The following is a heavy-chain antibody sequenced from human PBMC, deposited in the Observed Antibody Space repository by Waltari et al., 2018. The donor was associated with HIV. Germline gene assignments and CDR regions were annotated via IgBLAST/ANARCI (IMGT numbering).Heavy chain of an antibody. Sequence: QVQLQESGPGLVKPSETLSLTCTVSGGSISSYYWSWIRQPPGKGLEWIGYIYYSGTTNNNPARKSRATISVDTSKNQFSLKLSSVTAADTAVYYCARHGPPYYDFWSGYGGWVDPWGQGTLVTVSS. CDR1: GGSISSYY. CDR2: IYYSGTT. J-gene: IGHJ5*02. CDR3: ARHGPPYYDFWSGYGGWVDP. V-gene: IGHV4-59*08. D-gene: IGHD3-3*01.